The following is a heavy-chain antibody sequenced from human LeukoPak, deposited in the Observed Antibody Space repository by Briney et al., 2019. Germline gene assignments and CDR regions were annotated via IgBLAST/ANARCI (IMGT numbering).Heavy chain of an antibody. V-gene: IGHV1-69*13. CDR1: GGTFSSYA. Sequence: SVEVSCKASGGTFSSYATSWVRQAPGQGLEWMGGIIPIFGTANYAQKFQGRVTITADESTSTAYMELSSLRSEDTAVYYCARDAGGGYENAFDIWGQGTMVTVSS. D-gene: IGHD5-12*01. J-gene: IGHJ3*02. CDR2: IIPIFGTA. CDR3: ARDAGGGYENAFDI.